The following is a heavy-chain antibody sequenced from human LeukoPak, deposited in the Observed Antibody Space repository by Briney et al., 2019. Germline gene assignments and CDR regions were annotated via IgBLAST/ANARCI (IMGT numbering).Heavy chain of an antibody. CDR2: INSDGSGT. CDR3: ARDHRGSGSRYYYYYMDV. CDR1: GFTFSSYW. V-gene: IGHV3-74*01. D-gene: IGHD3-10*01. J-gene: IGHJ6*03. Sequence: SGGSLRLSCAASGFTFSSYWMHWVRQAPGKGLVWVSRINSDGSGTSYADSVKGRFTISRDNAKNTLYLQMNSLRAEDTAVYYCARDHRGSGSRYYYYYMDVWGKGTTVTISS.